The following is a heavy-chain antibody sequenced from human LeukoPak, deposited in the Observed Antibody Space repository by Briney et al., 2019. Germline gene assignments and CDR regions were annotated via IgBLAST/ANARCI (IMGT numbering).Heavy chain of an antibody. CDR2: MNPNSGNT. V-gene: IGHV1-8*01. CDR3: ARNHAPTGLRDV. Sequence: AASVKVSCKASGYTFTSFDINWVRQATGQGPEWMGWMNPNSGNTGYAQKFQGRVTMTRDTSINTAYMELSSLGSEDTAVYYCARNHAPTGLRDVWGTGTPVIVSS. D-gene: IGHD4-17*01. CDR1: GYTFTSFD. J-gene: IGHJ6*04.